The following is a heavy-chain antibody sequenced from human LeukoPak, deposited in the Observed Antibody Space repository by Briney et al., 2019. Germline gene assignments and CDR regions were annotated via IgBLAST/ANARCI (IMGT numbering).Heavy chain of an antibody. J-gene: IGHJ4*02. CDR3: AKYPYDILTGYYIGLYYFDY. CDR1: GGSISSGSYY. V-gene: IGHV4-61*02. CDR2: IYTSGST. D-gene: IGHD3-9*01. Sequence: SQTLSLTCTVSGGSISSGSYYWSWIRQPAGKGLEWIGRIYTSGSTNYNPSLKSRVTISVDTSKNQFSLKLSSVTAADTAVYYCAKYPYDILTGYYIGLYYFDYWGQGTLVTVSS.